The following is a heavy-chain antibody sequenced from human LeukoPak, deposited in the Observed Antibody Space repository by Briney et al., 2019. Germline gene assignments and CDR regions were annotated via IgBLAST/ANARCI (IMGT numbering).Heavy chain of an antibody. CDR2: ISYDGSNK. V-gene: IGHV3-30*18. D-gene: IGHD3-10*01. Sequence: GGSLRLSCAASGFTFSSYGMHWVRQAPGKGLEWVGVISYDGSNKYYADSVKGRFTISRDNSKNTLYLQMNSLRAEDTAVYYCAKEIYFGSGSYPDHWGQGTLVTVSS. CDR1: GFTFSSYG. CDR3: AKEIYFGSGSYPDH. J-gene: IGHJ4*02.